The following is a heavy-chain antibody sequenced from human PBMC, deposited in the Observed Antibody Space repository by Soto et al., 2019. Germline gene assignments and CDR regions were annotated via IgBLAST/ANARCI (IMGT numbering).Heavy chain of an antibody. CDR2: IWYDGSIQ. J-gene: IGHJ4*02. CDR1: GFTFSDYG. D-gene: IGHD5-12*01. Sequence: SGGSLRLSCAASGFTFSDYGMHWVRQAPGKGLEWVAVIWYDGSIQYYADSVKGRFTVSRDNSKNTLYLQMNSLRAEDTAVYYCAREPHPYSGYDYYFDYWGQGTLVTVSS. CDR3: AREPHPYSGYDYYFDY. V-gene: IGHV3-33*01.